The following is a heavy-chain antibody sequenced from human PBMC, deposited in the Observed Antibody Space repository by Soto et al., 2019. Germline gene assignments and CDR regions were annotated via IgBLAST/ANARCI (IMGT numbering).Heavy chain of an antibody. D-gene: IGHD4-17*01. CDR1: GGSISSGSYS. J-gene: IGHJ5*02. CDR2: IYHSGNT. CDR3: ARGGSGHGDDNWFDP. V-gene: IGHV4-30-2*01. Sequence: QLQLQESGSGLVKPSQTLSLTCTVSGGSISSGSYSWSWIRQPPGKGLEWIGYIYHSGNTYYNPSLKSRVTISIDMSKNQFSLKQSSVPAADTAVYYCARGGSGHGDDNWFDPWGQGTLLTVSS.